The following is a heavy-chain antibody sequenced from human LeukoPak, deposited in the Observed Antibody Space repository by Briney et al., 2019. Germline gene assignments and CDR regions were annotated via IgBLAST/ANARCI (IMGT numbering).Heavy chain of an antibody. J-gene: IGHJ6*02. CDR3: ARDQGQNYGMDV. Sequence: GGSLRLSCAASGFTFSSNYMSWVRQAPGKGLEWVSVIYSGGSTYYADSVKGRFTISRDNSKNTLYLQMNSLRAEDTAVYYCARDQGQNYGMDVWGQGTTVTVSS. V-gene: IGHV3-53*01. CDR2: IYSGGST. CDR1: GFTFSSNY.